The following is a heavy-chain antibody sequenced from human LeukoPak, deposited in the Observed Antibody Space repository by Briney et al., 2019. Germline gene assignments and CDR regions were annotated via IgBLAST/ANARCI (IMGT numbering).Heavy chain of an antibody. D-gene: IGHD4-23*01. CDR2: INPNSGGT. CDR1: GYTFTGYY. V-gene: IGHV1-2*02. J-gene: IGHJ4*02. CDR3: ARLTTVVTHLFDY. Sequence: ASVKVSCKASGYTFTGYYMHWVRQAPGQGLEWMGWINPNSGGTNYAQKFQGRVTTTRDTSISTAYMELSRLRSDDTAVYYCARLTTVVTHLFDYWGQGTLVTVSS.